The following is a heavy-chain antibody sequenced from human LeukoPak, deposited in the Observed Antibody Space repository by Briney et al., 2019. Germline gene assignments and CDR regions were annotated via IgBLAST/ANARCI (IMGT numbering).Heavy chain of an antibody. CDR1: GFTFSSYT. CDR2: ISSNSHSI. Sequence: GGSLRLSCAVSGFTFSSYTFTWVRQAPGKGLEWISFISSNSHSISYADSVKGRFTISRDDAKSSLYLQMDSLKPEDTAVYYCSTGSYVPNYWGQGTLVTVSS. D-gene: IGHD3-16*01. J-gene: IGHJ4*01. V-gene: IGHV3-48*01. CDR3: STGSYVPNY.